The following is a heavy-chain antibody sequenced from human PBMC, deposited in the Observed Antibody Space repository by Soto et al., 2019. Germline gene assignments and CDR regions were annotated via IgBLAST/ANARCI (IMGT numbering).Heavy chain of an antibody. CDR1: GVPISSSAYH. D-gene: IGHD1-1*01. Sequence: QVQLQESGPGLVKPSQTLSLTCSVSGVPISSSAYHWSWIRQHPGEGLEWIGYLYRGETYYNPSLQSRLTISPDTSKNQFSLKVNSVTPADTAVYYCATYREGSGGTDYWGHGTLVTVSS. CDR3: ATYREGSGGTDY. J-gene: IGHJ4*01. CDR2: LYRGET. V-gene: IGHV4-31*03.